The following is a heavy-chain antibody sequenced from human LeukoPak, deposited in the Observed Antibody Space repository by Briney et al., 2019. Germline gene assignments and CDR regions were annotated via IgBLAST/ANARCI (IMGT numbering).Heavy chain of an antibody. CDR2: IYYSGST. J-gene: IGHJ4*02. D-gene: IGHD4-17*01. Sequence: SETLSLTCTVPGGSISSYYWSSIRQPPGKGLGWIGYIYYSGSTYYNPSIKSRVTISVDTSKIQFSLKLSSVTAADTAVYYCAREVSTVTTAWYFDYWVQGTLVTVSS. CDR1: GGSISSYY. V-gene: IGHV4-59*12. CDR3: AREVSTVTTAWYFDY.